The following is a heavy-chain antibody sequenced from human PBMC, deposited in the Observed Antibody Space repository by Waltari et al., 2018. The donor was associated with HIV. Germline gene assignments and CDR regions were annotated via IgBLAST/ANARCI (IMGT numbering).Heavy chain of an antibody. D-gene: IGHD3-10*01. CDR2: KKQDGSEK. V-gene: IGHV3-7*04. Sequence: EVQLVESGGGLVQPGGSLRISCAASGFTFSSYWMSWVRQAPGRGLGWGANKKQDGSEKYYVDSCNGRFTISRYNAENSLYLQMNSLRAEDTAVYYCARGGFYGSGSKVNWGQGTLVTVSS. CDR1: GFTFSSYW. CDR3: ARGGFYGSGSKVN. J-gene: IGHJ4*02.